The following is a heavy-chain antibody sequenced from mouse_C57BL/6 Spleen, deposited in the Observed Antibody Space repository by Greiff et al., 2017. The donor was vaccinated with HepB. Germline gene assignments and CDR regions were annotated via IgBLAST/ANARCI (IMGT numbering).Heavy chain of an antibody. CDR2: IRLKSDNYAT. D-gene: IGHD3-1*01. CDR3: TEGYCDYFDY. CDR1: GFTFSNYW. Sequence: EVKLQESGGGLVQPGGSMKLSCVASGFTFSNYWMNWVRQSPEKGLEWVAQIRLKSDNYATHYAESVKGRFTISSDDSKSSVYLQMNNLMAEDTGIYYCTEGYCDYFDYWGQGTTLTVSS. J-gene: IGHJ2*01. V-gene: IGHV6-3*01.